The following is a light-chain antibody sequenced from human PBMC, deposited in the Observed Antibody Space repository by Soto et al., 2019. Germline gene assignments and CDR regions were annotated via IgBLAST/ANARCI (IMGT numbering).Light chain of an antibody. CDR1: QSVSSSY. Sequence: IVLTQSPAILALSPGDRATLSCRASQSVSSSYLAWYQHKPGQAPRLLIHGASSRVTGIPDRFSGSGSGTDFTLTINSLQPEDFATYYCQQSYITPLTFGGGTKVEIK. CDR3: QQSYITPLT. V-gene: IGKV3D-20*02. J-gene: IGKJ4*01. CDR2: GAS.